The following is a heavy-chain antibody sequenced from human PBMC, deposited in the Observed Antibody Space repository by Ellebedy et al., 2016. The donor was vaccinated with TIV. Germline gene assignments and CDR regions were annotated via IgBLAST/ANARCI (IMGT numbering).Heavy chain of an antibody. CDR2: INDVGTT. CDR3: ARGVMVTASNNWFDP. J-gene: IGHJ5*02. V-gene: IGHV4-34*01. Sequence: MPGGSLRLSCAVYGASLSGYQWSWIRLSPGKGLQWIGEINDVGTTNYNPSLKSRVTISVDTSKSQFSLTLSSVTAADTAVYYCARGVMVTASNNWFDPWGQGTLVTVTS. D-gene: IGHD2-21*02. CDR1: GASLSGYQ.